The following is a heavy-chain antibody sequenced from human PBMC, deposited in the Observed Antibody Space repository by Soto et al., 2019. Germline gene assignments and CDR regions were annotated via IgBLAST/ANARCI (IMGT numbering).Heavy chain of an antibody. CDR1: GYTFTSYA. J-gene: IGHJ3*02. CDR3: ARDSQLWNTMVRGVITWFHAFDI. CDR2: INAGNGNT. Sequence: ASVNVSCKASGYTFTSYAMHLVRQAPGQRLEWMGWINAGNGNTKYSQKFQGRVTITRDTSASTAYMELSSLRSEDTAVYYCARDSQLWNTMVRGVITWFHAFDIWGQGTMVTVSS. D-gene: IGHD3-10*01. V-gene: IGHV1-3*01.